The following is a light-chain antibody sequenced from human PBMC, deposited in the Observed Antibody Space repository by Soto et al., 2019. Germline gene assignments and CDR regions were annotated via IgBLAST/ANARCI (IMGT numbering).Light chain of an antibody. J-gene: IGKJ1*01. CDR2: AAS. CDR1: QSISSY. V-gene: IGKV1-39*01. Sequence: DIQMTQSPCTLSASVGDRVTITCRASQSISSYLNWYQQKPGKAPKLLIYAASSLQSGVPSRFSGSGSGTDFTLTISSLQPEDFATYYCQQSYSTPRTFGQ. CDR3: QQSYSTPRT.